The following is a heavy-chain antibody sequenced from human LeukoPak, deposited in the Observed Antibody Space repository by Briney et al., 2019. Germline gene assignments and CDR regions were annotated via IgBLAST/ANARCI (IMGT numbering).Heavy chain of an antibody. CDR1: GFTFSSYG. J-gene: IGHJ4*02. V-gene: IGHV3-30*02. CDR2: IRYDGSNK. Sequence: GGSLRLSCAASGFTFSSYGMHWVRQAPGKGLEWVAFIRYDGSNKYYADSVKGRFTISRDNSKNTLYLQMNSLRAEDTAVYYCARVTTAGIYYFDYWGQGTLVTVSS. D-gene: IGHD6-13*01. CDR3: ARVTTAGIYYFDY.